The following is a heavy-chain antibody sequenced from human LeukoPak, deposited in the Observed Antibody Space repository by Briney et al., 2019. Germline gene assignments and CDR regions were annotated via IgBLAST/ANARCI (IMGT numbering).Heavy chain of an antibody. CDR2: INPSGGGT. J-gene: IGHJ4*02. V-gene: IGHV1-46*01. CDR1: GYTFSSYS. CDR3: ARDSADYGDYDY. Sequence: ASVKVSCKASGYTFSSYSMHWVRQAPGQGLDWMGIINPSGGGTSYAQKFQGRVTMTRDTSTSTVYMELSSLRSEDTAVYYCARDSADYGDYDYWGQGTLVTVSS. D-gene: IGHD4-17*01.